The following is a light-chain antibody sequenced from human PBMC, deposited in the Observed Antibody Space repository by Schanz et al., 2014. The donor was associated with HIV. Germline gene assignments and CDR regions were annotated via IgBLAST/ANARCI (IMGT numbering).Light chain of an antibody. V-gene: IGLV1-44*01. CDR2: ATY. Sequence: QSVLTQPPSASGTPGQRVTMSCSASSSNIATNAVTRDQPPPFPSPPLLLYATYNRPSGFPDRFSGSSSGTSASLAISGLQSEDEADYYCAAWDDALSLFLFGGG. CDR1: SSNIATNA. J-gene: IGLJ7*01. CDR3: AAWDDALSLFL.